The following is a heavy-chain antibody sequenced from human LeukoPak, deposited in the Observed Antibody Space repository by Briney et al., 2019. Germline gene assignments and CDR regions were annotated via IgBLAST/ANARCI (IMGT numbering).Heavy chain of an antibody. CDR2: ITVTGGTT. D-gene: IGHD3-22*01. J-gene: IGHJ4*02. Sequence: GGSLRLSCAASGFSFSSYAMNWVRQAPGGGLEWISGITVTGGTTYYADSVQGRFTMSRDNSKDTLYLQMKSLRADDTAVYFCVRPAYLDSSGYYFDSWGQGTLVTVSS. CDR3: VRPAYLDSSGYYFDS. CDR1: GFSFSSYA. V-gene: IGHV3-23*01.